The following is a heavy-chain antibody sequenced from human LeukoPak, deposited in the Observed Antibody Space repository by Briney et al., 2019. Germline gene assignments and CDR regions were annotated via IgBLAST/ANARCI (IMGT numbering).Heavy chain of an antibody. D-gene: IGHD3-22*01. V-gene: IGHV5-51*01. Sequence: GESLQISSKGSAYSFTSYCIGCVRHMPRKGLEWRGGIYPSSFDPRNTAYFQGQFTISADKSISTAYLQWSSLKASDTAMYYCVRQGYYYDSSGYYYYWGQGTLVTVSS. CDR3: VRQGYYYDSSGYYYY. CDR2: IYPSSFDP. J-gene: IGHJ4*02. CDR1: AYSFTSYC.